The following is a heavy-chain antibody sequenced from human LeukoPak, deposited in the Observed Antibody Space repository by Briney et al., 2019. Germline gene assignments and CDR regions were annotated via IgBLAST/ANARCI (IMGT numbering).Heavy chain of an antibody. CDR1: GYTFTAYY. D-gene: IGHD7-27*01. CDR2: INPNSGGT. J-gene: IGHJ4*02. V-gene: IGHV1-2*02. Sequence: ASVKVSCKASGYTFTAYYMHWVRQAPGQGLEWVGWINPNSGGTNHVQKFQGRVTMTRDTSIATAYMELSRLRSDDTAVYYCARGPLVPSEPGVLDGYWGQGTLVTVSS. CDR3: ARGPLVPSEPGVLDGY.